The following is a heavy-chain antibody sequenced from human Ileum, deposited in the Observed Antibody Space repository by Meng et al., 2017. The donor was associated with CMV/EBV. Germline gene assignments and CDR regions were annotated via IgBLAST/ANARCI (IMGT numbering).Heavy chain of an antibody. J-gene: IGHJ6*02. D-gene: IGHD1-14*01. CDR3: VRDSPTGV. V-gene: IGHV4-39*07. CDR2: VYFGGAT. CDR1: GGSLSGSSFY. Sequence: SETLSLTCNVSGGSLSGSSFYCVWFPQPPGKGLEWIGSVYFGGATHYSPSLNGRLTVSVDTSKNQFFLEMTSMTAADTAVYYCVRDSPTGVWGQGTAVTVSS.